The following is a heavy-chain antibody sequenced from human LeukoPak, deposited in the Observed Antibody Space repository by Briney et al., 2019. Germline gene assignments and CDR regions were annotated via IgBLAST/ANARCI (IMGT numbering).Heavy chain of an antibody. CDR2: ISSSSSYI. D-gene: IGHD3-22*01. V-gene: IGHV3-21*01. J-gene: IGHJ4*02. CDR3: ARDYCDSNGSLDY. CDR1: GFTFSSYS. Sequence: GGSLRLSCAASGFTFSSYSMNWVRQAPGKGLEWVSSISSSSSYIYYADSVKGRFTISSDNAKNSLYLQMNSLRAESTAVYYCARDYCDSNGSLDYWGQGTLVTVSS.